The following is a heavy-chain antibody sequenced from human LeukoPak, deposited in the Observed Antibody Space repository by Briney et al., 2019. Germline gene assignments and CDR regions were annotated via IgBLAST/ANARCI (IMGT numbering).Heavy chain of an antibody. Sequence: ASETLSLTCAVYGGSFSGYYWSWIRQPPGKGLESIGEINHSGSTNYNPSLKSRVTISVDTSKNQFSLKLSSVTAADTAVYYCARGRHPYCSGGSCYYYGMDVWGKGTTVTVSS. D-gene: IGHD2-15*01. CDR1: GGSFSGYY. V-gene: IGHV4-34*01. J-gene: IGHJ6*04. CDR2: INHSGST. CDR3: ARGRHPYCSGGSCYYYGMDV.